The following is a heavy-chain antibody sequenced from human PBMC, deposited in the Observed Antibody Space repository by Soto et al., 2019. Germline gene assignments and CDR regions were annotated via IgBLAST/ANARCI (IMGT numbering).Heavy chain of an antibody. J-gene: IGHJ5*02. CDR1: GDNFNAYT. CDR3: ARERASGNHDH. V-gene: IGHV1-69*01. CDR2: IMPIFAKA. Sequence: QVLLVQSGAEVRTPGSSLKVSCQTSGDNFNAYTINWVRQAPGQGLEWMGGIMPIFAKANYAQKFQGRVTITADESTSTAYMEISDLTFEDTAVYYCARERASGNHDHWGQGTLVTVSS. D-gene: IGHD3-10*01.